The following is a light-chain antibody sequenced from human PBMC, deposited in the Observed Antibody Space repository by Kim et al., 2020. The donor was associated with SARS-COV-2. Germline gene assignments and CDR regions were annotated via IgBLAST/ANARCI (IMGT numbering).Light chain of an antibody. J-gene: IGKJ1*01. CDR1: QSIDIW. CDR3: QQYRSHWT. V-gene: IGKV1-5*03. CDR2: QAS. Sequence: SAAVGDRVTITCRASQSIDIWLAWYQQGPGKAPKLLIYQASSLESDVPSRFSGSGSGTEFTLTISSLQPDDFATYYCQQYRSHWTFGQGTKVDIK.